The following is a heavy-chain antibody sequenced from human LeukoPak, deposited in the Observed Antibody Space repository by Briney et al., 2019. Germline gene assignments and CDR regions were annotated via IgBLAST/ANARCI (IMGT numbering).Heavy chain of an antibody. D-gene: IGHD3-16*02. CDR3: ARGRGITFGGVIVNLYFDY. CDR2: INPNSGGT. V-gene: IGHV1-2*02. J-gene: IGHJ4*02. Sequence: ASVKVSCKASGYTFTGYYMHWVRQAPGQGLEWMGWINPNSGGTNYAQKLQGRVTMTTDTSTSTAYMELRSLRSDDTAVYYCARGRGITFGGVIVNLYFDYWGQGTLVTVSS. CDR1: GYTFTGYY.